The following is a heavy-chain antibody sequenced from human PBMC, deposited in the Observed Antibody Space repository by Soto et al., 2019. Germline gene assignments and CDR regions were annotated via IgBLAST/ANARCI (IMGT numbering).Heavy chain of an antibody. CDR2: ISGSGGST. CDR1: GFTFSSYA. V-gene: IGHV3-23*01. CDR3: AKGYREPYYYYGIDV. J-gene: IGHJ6*02. D-gene: IGHD1-1*01. Sequence: LRLSCAASGFTFSSYAMSWVRQAPGKGLEWVSAISGSGGSTYYADSVKGRFTISRDNSKNTLYLQMNSLRAEDTAVYYCAKGYREPYYYYGIDVWGQGTTVTVYS.